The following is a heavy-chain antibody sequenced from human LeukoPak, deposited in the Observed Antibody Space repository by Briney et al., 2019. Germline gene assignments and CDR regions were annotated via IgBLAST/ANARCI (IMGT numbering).Heavy chain of an antibody. Sequence: PGGSLRLSCVASGFTFKNYGMHWVRQAPGKGLEWVSHIRYDETATYYADSVKGRFTISRDNSKNTLYLQMISLRAEDTAVYYCASLLGGYYDSSAYTDAFDIWGQGTMVTVSS. D-gene: IGHD3-22*01. V-gene: IGHV3-30*02. CDR3: ASLLGGYYDSSAYTDAFDI. CDR2: IRYDETAT. J-gene: IGHJ3*02. CDR1: GFTFKNYG.